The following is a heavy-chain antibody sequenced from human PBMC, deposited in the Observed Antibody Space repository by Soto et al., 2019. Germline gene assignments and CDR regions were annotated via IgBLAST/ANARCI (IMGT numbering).Heavy chain of an antibody. V-gene: IGHV3-11*01. CDR3: ARDWAARSIDYYYYYYMDV. CDR1: GFTFSDYY. D-gene: IGHD6-6*01. Sequence: PGGSLRLSCAASGFTFSDYYMSWIRQAPGKGLEWVSYISSSGSTIYYADSVKGRFTISRDNAKNSLYLQMNSLRAEDTAVYYCARDWAARSIDYYYYYYMDVWGKGTTVTVSS. J-gene: IGHJ6*03. CDR2: ISSSGSTI.